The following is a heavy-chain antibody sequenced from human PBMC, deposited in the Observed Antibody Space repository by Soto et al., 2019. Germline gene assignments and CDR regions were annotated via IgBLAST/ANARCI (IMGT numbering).Heavy chain of an antibody. Sequence: SETLSLTCSVSGDSVSTGSNYWTWIRQPPGKGLEWIGYIYYSGSTNYNPSLKSRVTISVDTSKNQFSLKLSSVTAADTAVYYCARRFGSGWYYFDYWGQGTLVTVSS. J-gene: IGHJ4*02. CDR3: ARRFGSGWYYFDY. D-gene: IGHD6-19*01. CDR2: IYYSGST. V-gene: IGHV4-61*01. CDR1: GDSVSTGSNY.